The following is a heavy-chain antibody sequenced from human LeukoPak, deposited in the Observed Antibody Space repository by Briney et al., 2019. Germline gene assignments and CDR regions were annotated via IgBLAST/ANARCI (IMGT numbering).Heavy chain of an antibody. CDR1: GFTFSSYA. CDR3: AKVRYDDTGNFFQVPPDY. CDR2: ISYDGSNK. V-gene: IGHV3-30-3*01. Sequence: PGGSLRLSCAASGFTFSSYAMHWVRQAPGKGLEWVAVISYDGSNKYYADSVKGRFTISRDNSKSTLYLQMDSLRVEDTGVYYCAKVRYDDTGNFFQVPPDYWGQGTLVTVSS. D-gene: IGHD5-12*01. J-gene: IGHJ4*02.